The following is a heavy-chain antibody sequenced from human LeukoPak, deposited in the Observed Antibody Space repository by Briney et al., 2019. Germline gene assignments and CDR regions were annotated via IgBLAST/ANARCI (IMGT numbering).Heavy chain of an antibody. D-gene: IGHD6-19*01. CDR1: GGSFSGYY. CDR3: ARGRYSSGWLVSHFDY. Sequence: SETLSLTCAVYGGSFSGYYWSWIRQPPGKGLEWIGEINHSGSTNYNPSLKSRVTISVDTSKNQSSLKLSSVTAADTAVYYCARGRYSSGWLVSHFDYWGQGTLVTVSS. V-gene: IGHV4-34*01. J-gene: IGHJ4*02. CDR2: INHSGST.